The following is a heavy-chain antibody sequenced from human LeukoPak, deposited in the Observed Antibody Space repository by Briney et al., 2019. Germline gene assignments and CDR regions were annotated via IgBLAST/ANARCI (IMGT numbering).Heavy chain of an antibody. D-gene: IGHD5-18*01. CDR1: GGSISSYY. CDR3: ARVDSTYGYAGGNYFDS. CDR2: IYYSGST. J-gene: IGHJ4*02. V-gene: IGHV4-59*01. Sequence: SETLSLTCTVSGGSISSYYWSWIRQPPGKGLEWIGYIYYSGSTNYNPSLKSRVTISVDTSKNQFSLKLSSVTAADTAVYYCARVDSTYGYAGGNYFDSWGQGTLVTVSS.